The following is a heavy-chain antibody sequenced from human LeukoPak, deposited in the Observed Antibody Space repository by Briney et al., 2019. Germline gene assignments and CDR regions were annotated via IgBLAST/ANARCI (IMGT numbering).Heavy chain of an antibody. CDR3: ARVGHRITFGGVIVPYFDY. Sequence: ASVKVSCKASGYTFTSYDINWVRQATGQGLEWMGWMNPNSGNTGYAQKFQGRVTMTRNTSISTAYMELSSLRSEDTAVYYCARVGHRITFGGVIVPYFDYWGQGTPVTVSS. CDR2: MNPNSGNT. D-gene: IGHD3-16*02. V-gene: IGHV1-8*01. CDR1: GYTFTSYD. J-gene: IGHJ4*02.